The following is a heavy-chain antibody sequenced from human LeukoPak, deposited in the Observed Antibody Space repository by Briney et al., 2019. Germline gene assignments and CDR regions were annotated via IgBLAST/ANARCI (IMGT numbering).Heavy chain of an antibody. CDR3: AKFYYYGSGSYYNTFDY. V-gene: IGHV3-23*01. D-gene: IGHD3-10*01. CDR2: ISGSGGST. CDR1: GFTFSSYA. J-gene: IGHJ4*02. Sequence: GGSLRLSCAASGFTFSSYAMSWVRQAPGKGLEWVLAISGSGGSTYYADSVKGRFTISRDNSKNTLYLQMNSLRAEDTAVYHCAKFYYYGSGSYYNTFDYWGQGTLVTVSS.